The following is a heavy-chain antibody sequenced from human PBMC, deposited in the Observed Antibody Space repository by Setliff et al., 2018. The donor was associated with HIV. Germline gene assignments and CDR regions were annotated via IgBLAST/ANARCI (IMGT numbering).Heavy chain of an antibody. V-gene: IGHV3-23*01. CDR2: ISGSGGST. Sequence: PGGSLRLSCAASGFIFSDYEMNWVRQAPGRGLEWVSAISGSGGSTYYADSVKGRFTISRDNSKNTLYLQMNSLRAEDTAIYYCARQNGALNYWGQGTLVTVSS. D-gene: IGHD2-8*01. CDR1: GFIFSDYE. CDR3: ARQNGALNY. J-gene: IGHJ4*02.